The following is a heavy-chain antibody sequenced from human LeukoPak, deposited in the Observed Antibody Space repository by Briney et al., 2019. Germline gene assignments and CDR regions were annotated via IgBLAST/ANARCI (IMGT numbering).Heavy chain of an antibody. Sequence: GRSLRPSCPASGLNFITASTTCVRQAPGEGMEWVSLIGSSGGSTYYAYSVEGPLTISSPKFNHTLSWQTNSLRTEPTAIEYRVKDIQLKTWGLGTMVRVST. CDR1: GLNFITAS. J-gene: IGHJ3*01. V-gene: IGHV3-23*01. CDR3: VKDIQLKT. D-gene: IGHD5-24*01. CDR2: IGSSGGST.